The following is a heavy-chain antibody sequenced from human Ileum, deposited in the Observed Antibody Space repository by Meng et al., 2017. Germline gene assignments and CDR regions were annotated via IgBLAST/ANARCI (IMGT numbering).Heavy chain of an antibody. J-gene: IGHJ4*02. D-gene: IGHD7-27*01. CDR3: ARGTGDIRVGFDY. Sequence: VPRTGAGPGLVKPSGTLSLTCTVSGASILGVNWWTWVRQTPGKGLEWIGEIHHSGSTNSIPSLKSRVTLSVDKSKNQFSLSMTSVTAADTAVYYCARGTGDIRVGFDYWGQGTLVTVSS. CDR2: IHHSGST. CDR1: GASILGVNW. V-gene: IGHV4-4*02.